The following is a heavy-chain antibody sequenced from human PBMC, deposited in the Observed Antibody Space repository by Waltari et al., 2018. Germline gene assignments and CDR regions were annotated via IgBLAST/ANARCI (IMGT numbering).Heavy chain of an antibody. Sequence: QVQLQESGPGLVKPSETLSLTCTVSGYSIRSGYYWGWLRQPPGKGLEWIGSIYHSGSTYYNPSLKSRVTISVDTSKNQFSLKLSSVTAADTAVYYCARGRGSSGPFDYWGQGTLVTVSS. D-gene: IGHD6-6*01. CDR1: GYSIRSGYY. CDR2: IYHSGST. J-gene: IGHJ4*02. CDR3: ARGRGSSGPFDY. V-gene: IGHV4-38-2*02.